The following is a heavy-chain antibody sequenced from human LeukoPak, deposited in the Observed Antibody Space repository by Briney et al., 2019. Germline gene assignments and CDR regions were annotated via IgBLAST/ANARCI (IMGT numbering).Heavy chain of an antibody. Sequence: GGSLRLSCAASGFTFDDYAMHWVRQAPGKGLEWVSGISWNSGSIGYADSVKGRFTISRDNAKNSLYLQMNSLRAEDTALYYCAKDISRGSYLYYYYYYGMDVWGQGTTVTVSS. D-gene: IGHD1-26*01. CDR2: ISWNSGSI. V-gene: IGHV3-9*01. CDR1: GFTFDDYA. J-gene: IGHJ6*02. CDR3: AKDISRGSYLYYYYYYGMDV.